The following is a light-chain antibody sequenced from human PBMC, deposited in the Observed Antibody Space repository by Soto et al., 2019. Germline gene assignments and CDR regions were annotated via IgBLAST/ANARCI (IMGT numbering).Light chain of an antibody. CDR2: SNN. J-gene: IGLJ3*02. CDR1: SSNIGSNT. CDR3: AAWDDSLNSPV. Sequence: QSVLTQPPSASGTPGQGGTISCSGSSSNIGSNTVNWYQQLPGTAPTLLIYSNNQRPSGVPDRFSGSKSGTSASLAVNGLQSDDEADYYCAAWDDSLNSPVFGGGTKLTVL. V-gene: IGLV1-44*01.